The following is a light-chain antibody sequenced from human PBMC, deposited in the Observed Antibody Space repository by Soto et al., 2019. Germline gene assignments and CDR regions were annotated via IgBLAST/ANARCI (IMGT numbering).Light chain of an antibody. CDR1: NSNIGAGYD. CDR3: QSYDSRLTLSV. Sequence: QSVLAQPPSVSGAPGQRVSLYCSGNNSNIGAGYDVHWYQQLPGTAPKLLISGSTNRPLGIPDRFSGSKSGTSASLAIAGLQAEDEGDYYCQSYDSRLTLSVFGGGTKVTVL. V-gene: IGLV1-40*01. J-gene: IGLJ3*02. CDR2: GST.